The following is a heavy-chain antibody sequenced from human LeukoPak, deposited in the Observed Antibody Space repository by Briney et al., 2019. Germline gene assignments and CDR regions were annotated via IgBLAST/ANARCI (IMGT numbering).Heavy chain of an antibody. CDR1: GGSISSYY. V-gene: IGHV4-4*07. Sequence: SETLSLTCTVSGGSISSYYWNWIRQPAGKGLEWIGRFYTSGSTNYNPSLKSRVTMSLDTSKNQFSLTLSSVTAADTAVYYCARDKGSTRGGMDVWGQGTTVTVSS. CDR3: ARDKGSTRGGMDV. CDR2: FYTSGST. D-gene: IGHD2-2*01. J-gene: IGHJ6*02.